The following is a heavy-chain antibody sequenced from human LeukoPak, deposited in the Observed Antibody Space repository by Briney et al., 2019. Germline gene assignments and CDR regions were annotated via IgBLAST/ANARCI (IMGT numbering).Heavy chain of an antibody. CDR1: GFPFSSYG. Sequence: GGSLRLSCAASGFPFSSYGMHWVRQAPGKGLEWVAVISHDGSNKYYADSVKGRFTISRDNSKNTLYLQMNSLRAEDTAVYYCAKDRGGDYGDSNWFDPWGQGTLVTVSS. CDR3: AKDRGGDYGDSNWFDP. J-gene: IGHJ5*02. CDR2: ISHDGSNK. V-gene: IGHV3-30*18. D-gene: IGHD4-17*01.